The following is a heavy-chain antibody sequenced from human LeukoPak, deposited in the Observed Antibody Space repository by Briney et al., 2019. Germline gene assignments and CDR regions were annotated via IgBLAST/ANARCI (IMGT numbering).Heavy chain of an antibody. CDR1: GYTFTSYY. CDR2: INPSAGST. Sequence: ASVKVSCKASGYTFTSYYMHWVRQAPGQGLEWVGIINPSAGSTSYAQKFQGRVTMTRDTSTSTVYMELSSLRSEDTAVYYCARAGGSCLDYWGQRTLVTVSS. J-gene: IGHJ4*02. D-gene: IGHD2-15*01. V-gene: IGHV1-46*01. CDR3: ARAGGSCLDY.